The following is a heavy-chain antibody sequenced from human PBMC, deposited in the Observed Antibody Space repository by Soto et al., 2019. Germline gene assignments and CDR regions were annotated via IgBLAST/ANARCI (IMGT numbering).Heavy chain of an antibody. D-gene: IGHD6-19*01. V-gene: IGHV1-3*01. CDR1: GYTCTSYA. CDR2: INAGNGNT. J-gene: IGHJ4*02. Sequence: QVQHVPSAAELKKPGASVKVSCKASGYTCTSYAIHWVRQAPGQRREWMGWINAGNGNTQYSQKFKARGTITRDTSASTGYMEGSRLRSEDTSVYYCARTVAGTFRLDYWGQGTLVTVSS. CDR3: ARTVAGTFRLDY.